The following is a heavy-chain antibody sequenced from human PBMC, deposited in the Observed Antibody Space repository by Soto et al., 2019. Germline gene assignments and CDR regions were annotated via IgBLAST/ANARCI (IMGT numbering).Heavy chain of an antibody. Sequence: QVQLVESGGGVVQPGRSLRLSCAASGFTFSSYGMHWVRQAPGKGLEWVAVISYDGSNKYYADSVKGRFTISRDNSKNTLYLQMNSLRAEDTAVYYCANHNIVGDYFDYWGQGTLVTVSS. V-gene: IGHV3-30*18. J-gene: IGHJ4*02. CDR2: ISYDGSNK. CDR1: GFTFSSYG. CDR3: ANHNIVGDYFDY. D-gene: IGHD1-26*01.